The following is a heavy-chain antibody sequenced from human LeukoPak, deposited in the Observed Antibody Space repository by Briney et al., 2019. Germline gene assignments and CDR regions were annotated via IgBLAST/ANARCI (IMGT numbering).Heavy chain of an antibody. CDR2: IYYSGST. CDR1: GGSISSSSYY. D-gene: IGHD4-17*01. V-gene: IGHV4-39*07. Sequence: SETLSLTCTVSGGSISSSSYYWGWIRQPPGKGLEWIGSIYYSGSTYYNPSLKSRVTISVDTSKNQFSLKLSSVTAADTAVYYCARDRGYGDYFFFRPEKILDYWGQGTLVTVSS. CDR3: ARDRGYGDYFFFRPEKILDY. J-gene: IGHJ4*02.